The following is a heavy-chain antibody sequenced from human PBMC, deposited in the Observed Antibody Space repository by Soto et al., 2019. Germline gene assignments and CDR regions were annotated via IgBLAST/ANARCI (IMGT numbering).Heavy chain of an antibody. J-gene: IGHJ4*02. CDR2: ISGYNGKT. V-gene: IGHV1-18*01. CDR1: GYTFSTYG. Sequence: QVQLVQSGAEVKKPGASVKVSCKTSGYTFSTYGITWVRQAPGQGLEWMGWISGYNGKTNYAQKHQGRVTVSTDTSTSTAYMELRSLRSDDTAVYYCARGDSLPYSSLSADHWSQGTLVTVSS. CDR3: ARGDSLPYSSLSADH. D-gene: IGHD4-4*01.